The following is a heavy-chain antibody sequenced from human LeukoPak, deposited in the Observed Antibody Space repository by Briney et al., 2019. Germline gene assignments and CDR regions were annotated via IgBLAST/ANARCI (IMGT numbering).Heavy chain of an antibody. D-gene: IGHD1-7*01. J-gene: IGHJ5*02. V-gene: IGHV1-8*01. CDR2: MNPNSGNT. Sequence: ASVKVSCKASGYTFTSYDINWVRQATGQGLEWMGWMNPNSGNTGYAQKFQGRVTMTRNTSISTAYMELSSLRSEGTAVYYCARWVVELRGSWFDPWGQGTLATVSS. CDR1: GYTFTSYD. CDR3: ARWVVELRGSWFDP.